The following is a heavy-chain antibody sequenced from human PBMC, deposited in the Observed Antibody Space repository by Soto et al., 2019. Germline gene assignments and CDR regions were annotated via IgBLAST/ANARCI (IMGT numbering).Heavy chain of an antibody. V-gene: IGHV4-30-2*01. J-gene: IGHJ5*02. CDR3: ARGVVKRSRGVIWTKGWFDP. CDR2: TYHSGST. CDR1: GGSISSGGYS. Sequence: SETLSLTCAVSGGSISSGGYSWSWIRQPPGKGLEWIGYTYHSGSTYYNPSLKSRVTISVDTSKNQFSLKLSSVTAADTAVYYCARGVVKRSRGVIWTKGWFDPWGQGTLVTVS. D-gene: IGHD3-10*01.